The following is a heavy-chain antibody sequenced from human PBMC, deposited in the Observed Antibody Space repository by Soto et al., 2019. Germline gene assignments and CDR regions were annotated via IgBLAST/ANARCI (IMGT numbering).Heavy chain of an antibody. CDR1: GYTFTTYA. CDR3: AGEIRGGDDVFDH. D-gene: IGHD3-16*01. CDR2: INAGNGDT. Sequence: QVQLVQSGAEVKKPGASVKVSCKASGYTFTTYAMHWVRQAPGQRLEWMGWINAGNGDTEHSQKFQGRVTITRDTSASTGYMELSSLRSEDTDVYYCAGEIRGGDDVFDHWGQGTLVTVSS. J-gene: IGHJ4*02. V-gene: IGHV1-3*01.